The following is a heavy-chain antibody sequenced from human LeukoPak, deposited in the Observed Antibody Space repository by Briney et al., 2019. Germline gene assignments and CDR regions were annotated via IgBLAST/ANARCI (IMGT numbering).Heavy chain of an antibody. J-gene: IGHJ3*02. CDR3: ASPVSSDAFDI. V-gene: IGHV3-7*01. Sequence: PGGSLRLSCAASGFTFSSYWMSWVRQAPGKGLEWVANIKQDGSEKYYVDSVKGRSTISRDNAKNSLYLQMNSLRAEDTAVYYCASPVSSDAFDIWGQGTMVTVSS. CDR2: IKQDGSEK. CDR1: GFTFSSYW.